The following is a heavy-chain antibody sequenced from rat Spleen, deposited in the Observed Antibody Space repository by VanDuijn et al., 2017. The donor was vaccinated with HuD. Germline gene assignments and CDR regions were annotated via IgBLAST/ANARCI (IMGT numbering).Heavy chain of an antibody. D-gene: IGHD1-7*01. V-gene: IGHV5-31*01. J-gene: IGHJ2*01. CDR1: GFTFNNYW. CDR2: ITNAAGKV. Sequence: EVQVVESGGGLVQPGRSLKLSCVASGFTFNNYWMTWIRQAPGKGLEWVASITNAAGKVYYPDSVKGRFTISRDNAKSTLYLQMNSLRSEDTATYYCTRLYYGTWGQGVMVTVSS. CDR3: TRLYYGT.